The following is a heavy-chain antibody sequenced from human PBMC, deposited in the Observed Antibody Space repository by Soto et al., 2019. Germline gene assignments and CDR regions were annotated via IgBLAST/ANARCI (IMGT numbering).Heavy chain of an antibody. CDR1: GFTFSIYG. CDR3: ARDEGDAFDI. CDR2: IWYDGSNK. V-gene: IGHV3-33*01. D-gene: IGHD3-16*01. J-gene: IGHJ3*02. Sequence: GGSLRLSCAASGFTFSIYGMHWVRQAPGKGLEWVAVIWYDGSNKYYADPVKGRFTISRDNSKNTLYLQMNSLRAEDTAVYYCARDEGDAFDIWGQGTMVTVSS.